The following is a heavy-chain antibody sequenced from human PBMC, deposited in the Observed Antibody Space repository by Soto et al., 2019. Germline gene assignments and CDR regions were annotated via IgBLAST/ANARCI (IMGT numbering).Heavy chain of an antibody. CDR3: AKDQGEGSSSRMDV. CDR1: GFTFSSYG. D-gene: IGHD6-13*01. J-gene: IGHJ6*02. V-gene: IGHV3-30*18. CDR2: ISYDGSSK. Sequence: PGGSLRLSCAASGFTFSSYGMHWVRQAPGKGLEWVAVISYDGSSKYYADSVKGRFTISRDNSKNTLYLQMNSLRAEDTAVYYCAKDQGEGSSSRMDVWGQGTTVTVSS.